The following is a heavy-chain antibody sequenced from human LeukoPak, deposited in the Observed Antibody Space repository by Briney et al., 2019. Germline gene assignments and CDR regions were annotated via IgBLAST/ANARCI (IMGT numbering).Heavy chain of an antibody. V-gene: IGHV4-39*01. CDR3: ARQTGSYYYYMDV. CDR2: ISYSGST. J-gene: IGHJ6*03. CDR1: GDSMTSSSYE. Sequence: TSETLSLTCKVSGDSMTSSSYEWAWIRQTPGKGLEWIGTISYSGSTDYNPSLKSRVTISVDTSKDQFSLNLSSVTAADTAVYYCARQTGSYYYYMDVWGKGTTVTISS.